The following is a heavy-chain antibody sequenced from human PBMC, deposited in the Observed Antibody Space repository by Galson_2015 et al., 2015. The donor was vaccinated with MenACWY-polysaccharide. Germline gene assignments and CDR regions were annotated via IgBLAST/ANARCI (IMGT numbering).Heavy chain of an antibody. CDR3: ARGGRAVSNRNWFDP. Sequence: TLSLTCTVSGDSITSGGYFWSWIRQHPGKGLEWIASISYDGGTYYNPSLRRRVTISVDTPKNQFSLKLNSVTAADTAVYYCARGGRAVSNRNWFDPWGQGTLVTVSS. D-gene: IGHD3-16*01. CDR2: ISYDGGT. CDR1: GDSITSGGYF. V-gene: IGHV4-31*03. J-gene: IGHJ5*02.